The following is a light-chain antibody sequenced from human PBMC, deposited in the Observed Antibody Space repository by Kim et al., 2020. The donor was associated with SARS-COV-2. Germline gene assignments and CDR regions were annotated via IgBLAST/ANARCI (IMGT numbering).Light chain of an antibody. Sequence: SASLGDRVTITCRASQCISRFLAWFQLKAGKVPKRLIYDVSTLQSGVPSRFSGSGSGTEFTLTSTSLQPEDFATYFCLQHKTFPYTFGQGTKLEI. CDR2: DVS. CDR1: QCISRF. V-gene: IGKV1-17*03. CDR3: LQHKTFPYT. J-gene: IGKJ2*01.